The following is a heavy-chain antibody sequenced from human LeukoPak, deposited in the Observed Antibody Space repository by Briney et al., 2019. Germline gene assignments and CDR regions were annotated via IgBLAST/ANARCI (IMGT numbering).Heavy chain of an antibody. CDR1: GGSISSSSYY. J-gene: IGHJ4*02. CDR2: IYSGGST. D-gene: IGHD7-27*01. V-gene: IGHV4-39*01. CDR3: ALGGLGISRYFDY. Sequence: SETLSLTCTVSGGSISSSSYYWDWIRQSPGKGLEWIGNIYSGGSTYYNPSLKSRVTISVDTSKNQFSLKLNSVTAADTAVYYCALGGLGISRYFDYWGQGTLVTVSS.